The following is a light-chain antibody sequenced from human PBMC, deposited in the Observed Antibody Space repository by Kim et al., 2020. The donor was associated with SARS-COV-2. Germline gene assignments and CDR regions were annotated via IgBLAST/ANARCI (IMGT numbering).Light chain of an antibody. J-gene: IGLJ2*01. CDR2: EVS. Sequence: GQSVTISCTGTSSDVGGYNYVSWYQQHPGKAPKLMIYEVSKRPAGVPDLFSGSKSGNTASLTVSGLQAEDEADYYCSSYAGSNNVVFGGGTQLTVL. V-gene: IGLV2-8*01. CDR1: SSDVGGYNY. CDR3: SSYAGSNNVV.